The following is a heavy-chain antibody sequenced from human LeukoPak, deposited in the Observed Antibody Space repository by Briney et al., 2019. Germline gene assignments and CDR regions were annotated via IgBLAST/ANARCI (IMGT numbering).Heavy chain of an antibody. J-gene: IGHJ4*02. V-gene: IGHV4-59*01. D-gene: IGHD3-10*01. CDR3: ARDPGHRGVTFDY. CDR1: GGSISSYY. Sequence: SETLSLICTVSGGSISSYYWRWIRQPPGKGLEWIGYIYYSGSTNYNPSLKSRVTISVDTSKNQFSLKLSSVTAADTAVYYCARDPGHRGVTFDYWGQGTLVTVSS. CDR2: IYYSGST.